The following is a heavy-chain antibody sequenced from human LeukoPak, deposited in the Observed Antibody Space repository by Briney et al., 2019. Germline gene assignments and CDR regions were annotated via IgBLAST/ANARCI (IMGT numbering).Heavy chain of an antibody. J-gene: IGHJ4*02. V-gene: IGHV3-9*01. Sequence: GRSLRLSCAASGFTFDDYAMHWVRQTPRKGLEWVSGISWNSGNIGYADSVKGRFTISRDNARNPLYLQMNSLRAEDTALYYCAKDITHDTVMFSFASWGQGTLVTVSS. D-gene: IGHD5-18*01. CDR1: GFTFDDYA. CDR3: AKDITHDTVMFSFAS. CDR2: ISWNSGNI.